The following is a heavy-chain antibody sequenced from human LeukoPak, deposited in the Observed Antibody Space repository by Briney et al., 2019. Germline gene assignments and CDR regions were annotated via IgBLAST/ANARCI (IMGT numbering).Heavy chain of an antibody. CDR1: GFTFSTST. V-gene: IGHV3-7*03. J-gene: IGHJ6*02. D-gene: IGHD3-16*01. CDR3: ARGGGLDV. CDR2: INHNGNVN. Sequence: PGRSLRLSCAASGFTFSTSTMHWVRQAPGKGLEWVASINHNGNVNYYVDSVKGRFTFSRDNAKNSLYLQMSNLRAEDTAVYFCARGGGLDVWGQGATVTVSS.